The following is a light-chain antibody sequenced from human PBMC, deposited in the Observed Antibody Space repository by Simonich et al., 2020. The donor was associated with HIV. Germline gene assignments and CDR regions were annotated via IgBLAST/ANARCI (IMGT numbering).Light chain of an antibody. CDR2: SGS. Sequence: DIVMTQSPLSLPVTPGEPASISCRSSQSLLHSNGYNDLDWYLQKPGQSPQLLIYSGSNRASGVPDRCSGSGSGTDFTLKISRVEAEDVGVYYCMQRKEFPLTFGGGTKVEIK. CDR3: MQRKEFPLT. V-gene: IGKV2-28*01. J-gene: IGKJ4*01. CDR1: QSLLHSNGYND.